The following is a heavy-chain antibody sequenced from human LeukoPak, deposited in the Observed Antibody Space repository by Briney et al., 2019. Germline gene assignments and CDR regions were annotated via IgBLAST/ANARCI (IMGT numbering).Heavy chain of an antibody. CDR3: ARVGGITLALAPSPFPDYNYYYMDV. CDR1: GFTFSNYA. V-gene: IGHV3-23*01. Sequence: GGSLRLSCAASGFTFSNYAMSWVRQAPGKGLEEVSVISGSGGSTYYADSVKGRFTISRDNAKKSLYLQMNSLRAEDTAVYYCARVGGITLALAPSPFPDYNYYYMDVWGKGTTVTVSS. CDR2: ISGSGGST. J-gene: IGHJ6*03. D-gene: IGHD3-10*01.